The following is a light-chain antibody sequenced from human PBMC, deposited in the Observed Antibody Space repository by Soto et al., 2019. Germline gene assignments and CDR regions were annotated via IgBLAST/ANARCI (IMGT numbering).Light chain of an antibody. CDR3: QQSAGSPWT. V-gene: IGKV3-20*01. CDR2: GAS. Sequence: EIVLTQSPGTLSLSPGEGASLSCRASQSVNKNYLAWYQQRPGQAPRLLIYGASSRATGIPDRFSGSGSGTDFTLTISRLDPEDFAVYYCQQSAGSPWTFGPGTKVEIK. J-gene: IGKJ1*01. CDR1: QSVNKNY.